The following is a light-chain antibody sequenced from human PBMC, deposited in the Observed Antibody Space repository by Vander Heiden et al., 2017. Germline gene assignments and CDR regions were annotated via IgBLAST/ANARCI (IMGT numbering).Light chain of an antibody. CDR1: QSISTY. J-gene: IGKJ1*01. CDR3: QQSYSDPPWT. V-gene: IGKV1-39*01. CDR2: AAS. Sequence: DIQMTQSPSPLSASVGDRVTITCRASQSISTYLNWYQQRPGKAPRLLIYAASSLQSGVPSRFSGSGSGTDFTLTITSVQPEDFATYYCQQSYSDPPWTFGQGTKVDIK.